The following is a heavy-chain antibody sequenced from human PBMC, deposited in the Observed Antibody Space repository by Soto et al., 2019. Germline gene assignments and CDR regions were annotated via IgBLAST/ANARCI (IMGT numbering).Heavy chain of an antibody. CDR3: AKDDGTDSNLNWYFDL. Sequence: PGGSVRLSCAASGFTFSSYGMHWVRQAPGKGLEWVAVISYDGSNKYYADSVKGRFTISRDNSKNTLYLQMNSLRAEDTAVYYCAKDDGTDSNLNWYFDLWGRGTLVTVCS. V-gene: IGHV3-30*18. CDR2: ISYDGSNK. J-gene: IGHJ2*01. CDR1: GFTFSSYG. D-gene: IGHD6-13*01.